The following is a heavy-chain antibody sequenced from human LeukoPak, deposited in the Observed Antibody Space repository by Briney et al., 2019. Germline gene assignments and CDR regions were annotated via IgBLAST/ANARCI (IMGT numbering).Heavy chain of an antibody. V-gene: IGHV3-7*01. D-gene: IGHD2-15*01. Sequence: PGGSLRLSCAASGFTFSSYWMSWVRQVPGKGLEWVANIKQDGSEKYYVDSVEGRFTISRDNAKNSLYLQMNSLRAEDTAVYYCAPDGYCSGGSCYSGGFDPWGQGTLVTVSS. CDR3: APDGYCSGGSCYSGGFDP. J-gene: IGHJ5*02. CDR2: IKQDGSEK. CDR1: GFTFSSYW.